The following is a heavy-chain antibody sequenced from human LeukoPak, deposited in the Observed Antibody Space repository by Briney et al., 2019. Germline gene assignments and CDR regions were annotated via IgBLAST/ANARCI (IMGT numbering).Heavy chain of an antibody. CDR2: ISASGSGT. CDR3: AKGRDTSGRQNFDF. V-gene: IGHV3-23*01. CDR1: GFTFTSYA. J-gene: IGHJ4*02. D-gene: IGHD6-19*01. Sequence: PGGSLRLSCEASGFTFTSYAMHCVRQAPGKGLEWVSSISASGSGTFYTDSMSGRFTISRDNAKKTLFLQMKNLRLGDTALYYCAKGRDTSGRQNFDFWGQGTLVTVSS.